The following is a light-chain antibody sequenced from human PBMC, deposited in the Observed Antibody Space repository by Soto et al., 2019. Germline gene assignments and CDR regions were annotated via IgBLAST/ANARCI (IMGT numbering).Light chain of an antibody. CDR1: SKYVGGYNY. CDR3: SSYTSSSPHG. Sequence: SVLAQPGSVSGCTSQWLTNPYNETSKYVGGYNYVSWYQQHTGKAPNLMIYDVSNRPSGVSNRCSGSKSGNTASLTISWLQAEDEADYYCSSYTSSSPHGCGSGTKVTVL. J-gene: IGLJ1*01. CDR2: DVS. V-gene: IGLV2-14*01.